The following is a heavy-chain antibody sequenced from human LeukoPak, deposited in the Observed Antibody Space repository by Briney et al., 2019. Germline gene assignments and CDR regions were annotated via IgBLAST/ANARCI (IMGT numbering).Heavy chain of an antibody. Sequence: GGSLRLSCAVSGFTFSSYAMSWVRQAPGKGLEWVSVISGSGGTTYYADSVKGRFTISRDNSKNTLYLQMNSLRAEDTAVYYCAKGVQFYDILTGYLYWGQGTLVTVSS. D-gene: IGHD3-9*01. CDR2: ISGSGGTT. V-gene: IGHV3-23*01. J-gene: IGHJ4*02. CDR1: GFTFSSYA. CDR3: AKGVQFYDILTGYLY.